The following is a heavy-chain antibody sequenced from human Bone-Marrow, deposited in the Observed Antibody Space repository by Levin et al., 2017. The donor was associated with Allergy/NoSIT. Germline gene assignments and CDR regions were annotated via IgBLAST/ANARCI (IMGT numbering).Heavy chain of an antibody. CDR3: AKARMTTVTTLRYYFDY. CDR2: ISGSGGST. V-gene: IGHV3-23*01. J-gene: IGHJ4*02. Sequence: GGSLRLSCAASGFTFSSYAMSWVRQAPGKGLEWVSAISGSGGSTYYADSVKGRFTISRDNSKNTLYLQMNSLRAEDTAVYYCAKARMTTVTTLRYYFDYWGQGTLVTVSS. D-gene: IGHD4-17*01. CDR1: GFTFSSYA.